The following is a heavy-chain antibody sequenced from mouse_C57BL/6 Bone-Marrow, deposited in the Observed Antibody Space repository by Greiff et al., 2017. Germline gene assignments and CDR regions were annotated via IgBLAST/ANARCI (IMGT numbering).Heavy chain of an antibody. CDR2: ISDGGSYT. V-gene: IGHV5-4*01. Sequence: EVKLMESGGGLVKPGGSLKLSCAASGFTFSSYAMSWVRQTPEKRLEWVATISDGGSYTNYPDQVKGRFTISTDKAKNNLYLLMLHLMSEDTAVYYCARDNGYYVFDYWGQGTTLTVSS. J-gene: IGHJ2*01. D-gene: IGHD2-3*01. CDR1: GFTFSSYA. CDR3: ARDNGYYVFDY.